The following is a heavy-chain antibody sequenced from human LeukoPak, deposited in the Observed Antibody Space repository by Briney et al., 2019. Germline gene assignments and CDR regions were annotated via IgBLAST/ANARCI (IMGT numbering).Heavy chain of an antibody. J-gene: IGHJ4*02. CDR2: IYYSGST. Sequence: PSETLSLTCTVSGGSISSSSYYWGWIRQPPGKGLEWIGSIYYSGSTYYNPSLKSRVTISVDTSKNQFSLKLSSVTAADTAVYYCARDKSYYYDSSGYYHYFDYWGQGTLVTVSS. D-gene: IGHD3-22*01. V-gene: IGHV4-39*07. CDR1: GGSISSSSYY. CDR3: ARDKSYYYDSSGYYHYFDY.